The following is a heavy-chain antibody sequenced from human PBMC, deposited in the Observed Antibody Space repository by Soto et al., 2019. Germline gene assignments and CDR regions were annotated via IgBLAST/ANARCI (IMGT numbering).Heavy chain of an antibody. CDR2: ISYDGSNK. Sequence: PGGALRLSCAASGFTCSSYPMHWVRQAPGKGLEWVAVISYDGSNKYYADSVKGRFTISRDNSKNTLYLQMNSLRAEGTAVYYCARDGANYYGSGENYYYGMDVWGQGTTVTVSS. V-gene: IGHV3-30-3*01. CDR1: GFTCSSYP. J-gene: IGHJ6*02. D-gene: IGHD3-10*01. CDR3: ARDGANYYGSGENYYYGMDV.